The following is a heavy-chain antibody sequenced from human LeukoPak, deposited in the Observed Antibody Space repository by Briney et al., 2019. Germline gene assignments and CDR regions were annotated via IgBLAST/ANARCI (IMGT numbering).Heavy chain of an antibody. CDR1: GFTFDDYA. D-gene: IGHD3-3*01. Sequence: PGRSLRLSCTASGFTFDDYAMSWFRQAPGKGLEWVGFIRSKACSGTTEYAASVKGRFTISRDDSKSIAYLRMNSLKTEDTAVYYCTRAQYYDFWSGYYMDVWGKGTTVTVSS. CDR3: TRAQYYDFWSGYYMDV. J-gene: IGHJ6*03. CDR2: IRSKACSGTT. V-gene: IGHV3-49*03.